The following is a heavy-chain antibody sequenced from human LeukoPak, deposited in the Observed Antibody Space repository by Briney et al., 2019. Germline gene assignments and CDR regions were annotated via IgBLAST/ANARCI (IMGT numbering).Heavy chain of an antibody. V-gene: IGHV4-59*01. J-gene: IGHJ3*02. CDR3: AREYRGGDCYSDDAFDI. Sequence: SETLSLTCTVSGGSISSYYWSWIRQPPGKGLEWIGYIYYSGSTNYNPSLKSRVTISVDTSKNQFSLKLSSVTAADTAVYYCAREYRGGDCYSDDAFDIWGQGTMVTVSS. CDR2: IYYSGST. D-gene: IGHD2-21*02. CDR1: GGSISSYY.